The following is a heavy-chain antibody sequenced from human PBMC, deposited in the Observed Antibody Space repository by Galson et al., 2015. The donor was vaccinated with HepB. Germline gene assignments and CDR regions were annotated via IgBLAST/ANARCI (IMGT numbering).Heavy chain of an antibody. Sequence: SLRLSCAASGFTFSSYAMSWVRQAPGKGLEWVSAISGSGGSTYYADSVKGRFTISRGNSKNTLYLQMNSLRAEDTAVYYCARLGLDTPYYYGMDVWGQGTTVTVSS. J-gene: IGHJ6*02. CDR3: ARLGLDTPYYYGMDV. V-gene: IGHV3-23*01. D-gene: IGHD2-15*01. CDR1: GFTFSSYA. CDR2: ISGSGGST.